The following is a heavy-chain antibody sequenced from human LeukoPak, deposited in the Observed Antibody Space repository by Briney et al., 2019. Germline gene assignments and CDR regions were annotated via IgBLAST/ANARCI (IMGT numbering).Heavy chain of an antibody. Sequence: SETLSLTCTVSGGSISNYYWTWIRQPPGKGLEWIGYIYYSGSTNYNPSLKSRVSISVDTSNNQFSLKLYSVTAADTAVYYCARRSTNGPPYYLEYWGQGTPVTVSS. CDR3: ARRSTNGPPYYLEY. CDR2: IYYSGST. CDR1: GGSISNYY. J-gene: IGHJ4*02. V-gene: IGHV4-59*08. D-gene: IGHD2-8*01.